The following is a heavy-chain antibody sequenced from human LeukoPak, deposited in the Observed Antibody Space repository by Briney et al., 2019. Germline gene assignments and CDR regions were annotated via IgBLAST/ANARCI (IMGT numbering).Heavy chain of an antibody. Sequence: GGSLRLSCAASGFTFSSYGMQWVRQAPGTGLEGVAFIRYDGCNKYYADSVKGRFTISTDNSNNTLYLQMNNLRAEDTAVYYCAKGVGQLWLGYCGEGTPLTLSS. CDR3: AKGVGQLWLGY. CDR1: GFTFSSYG. J-gene: IGHJ4*02. V-gene: IGHV3-30*02. D-gene: IGHD5-18*01. CDR2: IRYDGCNK.